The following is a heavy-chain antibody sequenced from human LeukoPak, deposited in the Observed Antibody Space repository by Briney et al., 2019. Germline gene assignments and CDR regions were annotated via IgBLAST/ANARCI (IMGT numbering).Heavy chain of an antibody. CDR3: ARAWSDGTGYFIDF. D-gene: IGHD3-22*01. V-gene: IGHV4-59*01. CDR2: MYSSGTN. J-gene: IGHJ4*02. CDR1: GVSISSYY. Sequence: SETLSLTCGVSGVSISSYYWSWVRQPPGKGLEWIGYMYSSGTNNYNSSLKSRATIALDTSQNQFSLKLRSVTAADTAVYYCARAWSDGTGYFIDFWGQGILVAVSS.